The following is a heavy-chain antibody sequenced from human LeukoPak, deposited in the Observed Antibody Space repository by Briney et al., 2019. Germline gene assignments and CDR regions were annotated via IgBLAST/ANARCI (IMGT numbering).Heavy chain of an antibody. Sequence: PGGSLRLSCAASGFTFNSYSMNWVRQAPGKGLEWVSSISSSSSYIYYADSVKGRFTISRDNAKNSLYLQMDSLRAEDTAVYYCATSTSSSGPTRDWGQGTLVTVSS. V-gene: IGHV3-21*01. D-gene: IGHD6-19*01. CDR1: GFTFNSYS. CDR3: ATSTSSSGPTRD. CDR2: ISSSSSYI. J-gene: IGHJ4*02.